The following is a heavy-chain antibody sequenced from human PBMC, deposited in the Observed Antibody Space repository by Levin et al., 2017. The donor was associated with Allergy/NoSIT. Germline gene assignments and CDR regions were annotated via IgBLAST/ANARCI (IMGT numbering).Heavy chain of an antibody. V-gene: IGHV3-21*01. CDR1: GFTFSSYS. CDR2: ISSSSSYI. D-gene: IGHD2-2*01. CDR3: ARVLPVPAAIDYYYGMDV. Sequence: GESLKISCAASGFTFSSYSMNWVRQAPGKGLEWVSSISSSSSYIYYADSVKGRFTISRDNAKNSLYLQMNSLRAEDTAVYYCARVLPVPAAIDYYYGMDVWGQGTTVTVSS. J-gene: IGHJ6*02.